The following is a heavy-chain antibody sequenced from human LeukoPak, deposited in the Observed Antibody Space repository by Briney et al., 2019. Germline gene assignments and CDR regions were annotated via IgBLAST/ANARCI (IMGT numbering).Heavy chain of an antibody. D-gene: IGHD6-6*01. CDR2: INPSGGST. Sequence: ASVKVSCKASGYTFTSYYMHWVRQAPGQGLGWMGIINPSGGSTSYAQKFQGRVTMTRDTSTSTVYMELSSLRSEDTAVYYCARDRPRARPFDPWGQGTLVTVSS. CDR1: GYTFTSYY. J-gene: IGHJ5*02. V-gene: IGHV1-46*01. CDR3: ARDRPRARPFDP.